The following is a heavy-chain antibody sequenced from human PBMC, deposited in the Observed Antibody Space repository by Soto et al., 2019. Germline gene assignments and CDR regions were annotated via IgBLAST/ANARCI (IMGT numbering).Heavy chain of an antibody. CDR3: ARLRYSSGLGGGYYYYYGMDV. V-gene: IGHV1-18*01. Sequence: QVQLVQSGAEVKKPGASVKVSCKASGYTFTSYGISWVRQAPGQGLEWMGWISGYNGNTNYAQKLQGRVNMTTDTSTSTAYMELRSLRPDDTAVYYWARLRYSSGLGGGYYYYYGMDVWGQGTTVTVSS. CDR1: GYTFTSYG. CDR2: ISGYNGNT. J-gene: IGHJ6*02. D-gene: IGHD6-19*01.